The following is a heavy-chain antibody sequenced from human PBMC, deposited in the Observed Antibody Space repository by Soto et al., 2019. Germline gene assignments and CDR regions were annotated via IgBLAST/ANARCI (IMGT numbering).Heavy chain of an antibody. CDR3: AREDKSSAYGGDYYYGMDV. D-gene: IGHD4-17*01. CDR1: GSSFSSYE. CDR2: INSSGSTI. Sequence: AESLSLSCAASGSSFSSYEMNWVCLAPGTGLGWVSYINSSGSTIYYADPMKGRFTISGDNAKNSLYLQMNSLRAEDTAVYYCAREDKSSAYGGDYYYGMDVWGQGTTVTVSS. J-gene: IGHJ6*02. V-gene: IGHV3-48*03.